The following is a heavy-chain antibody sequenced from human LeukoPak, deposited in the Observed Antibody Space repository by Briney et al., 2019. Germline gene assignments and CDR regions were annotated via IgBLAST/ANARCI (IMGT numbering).Heavy chain of an antibody. J-gene: IGHJ4*02. V-gene: IGHV3-23*01. D-gene: IGHD3-10*01. CDR2: ISGSGGST. Sequence: PGGSLRLSCAASGFTFSSYAMSWVRQAPGKGLEWVSAISGSGGSTYYADSVKGRFTISRDNSKNTLYLQMNSLRAEDTAVYYCAKALPQFGELLSFFDYWGQGTLVTVSS. CDR3: AKALPQFGELLSFFDY. CDR1: GFTFSSYA.